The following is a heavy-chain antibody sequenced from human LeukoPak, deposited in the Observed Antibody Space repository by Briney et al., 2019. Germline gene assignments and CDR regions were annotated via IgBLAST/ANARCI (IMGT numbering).Heavy chain of an antibody. Sequence: EGSLRLSCAASGFTFSSYAMHWVRQAPGKGLEWVAVISYDGSNKYYADSVKGRFTISRDNSKNTLYLQMNSLRAEDTAVYYCARDQGTAMSDYWGQGTLVTVSS. D-gene: IGHD5-18*01. CDR3: ARDQGTAMSDY. J-gene: IGHJ4*02. CDR2: ISYDGSNK. V-gene: IGHV3-30*14. CDR1: GFTFSSYA.